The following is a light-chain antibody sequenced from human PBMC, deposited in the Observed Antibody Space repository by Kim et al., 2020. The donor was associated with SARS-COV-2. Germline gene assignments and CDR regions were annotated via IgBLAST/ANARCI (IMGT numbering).Light chain of an antibody. V-gene: IGKV3-15*01. CDR1: QSVSSN. CDR2: GSS. CDR3: QQYENWPLT. J-gene: IGKJ4*01. Sequence: EIVMTQSPVTLSVSPGERATLSCRASQSVSSNLAWYHQKPGQAPRLLIYGSSTRATSVPARFSGSGSGTEFTLSISSLQSEDFAVYYCQQYENWPLTFGGGTKLEI.